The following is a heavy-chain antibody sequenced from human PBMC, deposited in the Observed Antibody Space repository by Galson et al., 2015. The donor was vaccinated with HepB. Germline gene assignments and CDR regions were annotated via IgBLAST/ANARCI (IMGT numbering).Heavy chain of an antibody. CDR1: GYTFTNNP. CDR2: INAGNENT. CDR3: ARDGCSSTSCYRGYYYMGV. D-gene: IGHD2-2*02. V-gene: IGHV1-3*01. J-gene: IGHJ6*03. Sequence: SVKVSCKASGYTFTNNPIHWVRQAPGQSLEWMGWINAGNENTEYSQKFQGRVTITRDTSATTAYMELSSLRSEDTAVYYCARDGCSSTSCYRGYYYMGVWGKGTTVTVSS.